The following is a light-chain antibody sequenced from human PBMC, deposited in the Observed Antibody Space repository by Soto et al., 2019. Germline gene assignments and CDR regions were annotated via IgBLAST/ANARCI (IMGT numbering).Light chain of an antibody. CDR3: HQDGSSLYT. V-gene: IGKV3-20*01. Sequence: EIVLTQSPGTLSLSPGERATLSCRASQSVKSSYLAWYQQKPGQAPRLLIYGASSRATGIPDRFSGSGSGTYCTLSSSRLEPEDFAVYYCHQDGSSLYTFCQETKLEIK. CDR2: GAS. CDR1: QSVKSSY. J-gene: IGKJ2*01.